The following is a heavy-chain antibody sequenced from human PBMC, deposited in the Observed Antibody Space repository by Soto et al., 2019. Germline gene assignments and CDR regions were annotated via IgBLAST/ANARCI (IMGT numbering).Heavy chain of an antibody. CDR2: INPSGGST. Sequence: GASVKVSCKASGYTFTSYYMHWVRQAPGQGLEWMGIINPSGGSTSYAQKFQGGVTMTRDTSTSTVYMELSSLRSEDTAVYYCEAQLPQGAFDIWGQGTMVTVSS. D-gene: IGHD2-2*01. CDR1: GYTFTSYY. V-gene: IGHV1-46*01. J-gene: IGHJ3*02. CDR3: EAQLPQGAFDI.